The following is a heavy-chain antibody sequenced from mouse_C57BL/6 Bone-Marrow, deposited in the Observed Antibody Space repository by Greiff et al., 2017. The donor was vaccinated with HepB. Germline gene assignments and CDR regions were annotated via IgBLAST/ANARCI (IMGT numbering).Heavy chain of an antibody. Sequence: EVQLQESGGDLVKPGGSLKLSCAASGFTFSSYGMSWVRQTPDKRLEWVATISSGGSYTYYPDSVKGRFTISRDNAKNTLYLQMSSLKSEDTAMYYCARQGLYDYYFDYWGQGTTLTVSS. V-gene: IGHV5-6*01. J-gene: IGHJ2*01. CDR1: GFTFSSYG. CDR3: ARQGLYDYYFDY. D-gene: IGHD2-3*01. CDR2: ISSGGSYT.